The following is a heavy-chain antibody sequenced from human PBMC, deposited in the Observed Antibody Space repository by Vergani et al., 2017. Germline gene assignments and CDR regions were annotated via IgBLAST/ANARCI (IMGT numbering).Heavy chain of an antibody. J-gene: IGHJ3*02. V-gene: IGHV1-2*02. CDR2: INPNSGGT. D-gene: IGHD2-15*01. Sequence: QVQLVQSGAEVKKPGASVKVSCKVSGYTLTELSMHWVRQAPGKGLEWMGWINPNSGGTNYAQKFQGRVTMTRDTSISTAYMELSRLRSDDTAVYYCARDRRHIVVVDGNAFDIWGQGTMVTVSS. CDR3: ARDRRHIVVVDGNAFDI. CDR1: GYTLTELS.